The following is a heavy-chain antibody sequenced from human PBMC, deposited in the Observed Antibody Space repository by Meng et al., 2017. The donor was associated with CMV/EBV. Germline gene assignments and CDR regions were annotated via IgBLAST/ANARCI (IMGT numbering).Heavy chain of an antibody. D-gene: IGHD3-22*01. J-gene: IGHJ4*02. V-gene: IGHV3-23*03. CDR2: IYSGGSST. CDR3: AKAYDSSGYDY. Sequence: LSCAASGFTCSRYAMSWVRQAPGKGLEWVSVIYSGGSSTYYADSVKGRFTISRDNSKNTLYLQMNSLRAEDTAVYYCAKAYDSSGYDYWGQGTLVTVSS. CDR1: GFTCSRYA.